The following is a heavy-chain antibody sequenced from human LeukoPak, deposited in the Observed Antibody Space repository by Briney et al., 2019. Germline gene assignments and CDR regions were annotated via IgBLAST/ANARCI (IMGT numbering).Heavy chain of an antibody. CDR2: ISYDGSNK. Sequence: GRSLRLSCAASGFTFSSYAMHWVRQAPGKGLEGVAVISYDGSNKYYADSVKGRFTISRDNSKNTLYLQMNSLRAEDTAVYYCARDGSSPYYDSSGYYYAGYYWGQGTLVTVSS. J-gene: IGHJ4*02. CDR3: ARDGSSPYYDSSGYYYAGYY. D-gene: IGHD3-22*01. CDR1: GFTFSSYA. V-gene: IGHV3-30-3*01.